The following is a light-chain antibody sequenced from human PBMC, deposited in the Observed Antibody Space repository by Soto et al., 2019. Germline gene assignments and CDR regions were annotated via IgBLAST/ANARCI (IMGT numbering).Light chain of an antibody. CDR2: GTS. CDR1: QSVSSNS. V-gene: IGKV3-20*01. J-gene: IGKJ1*01. Sequence: EIVLTQSPGTLSLSPGESATLSCRASQSVSSNSLAWYRRNPGQPPSLLIYGTSTRATDIPRRFSGSGSGTDFTLTITRLGPGDFAVYFCQQYGDSPPTFGQGTKVEVK. CDR3: QQYGDSPPT.